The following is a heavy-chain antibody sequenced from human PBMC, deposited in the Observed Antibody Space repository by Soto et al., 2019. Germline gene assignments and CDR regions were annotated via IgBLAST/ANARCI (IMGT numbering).Heavy chain of an antibody. CDR2: IYYSGST. Sequence: TQSLTCPVSGGYISSGGYYWSWIRQHPGKGLEWIGYIYYSGSTYYNPSLKSRVTISVDTSKNQFSLKLSSVTAADTAVYYCARGGDCSSTSCYDYYYYMDVWGKGTTVTVSS. CDR3: ARGGDCSSTSCYDYYYYMDV. D-gene: IGHD2-2*01. CDR1: GGYISSGGYY. V-gene: IGHV4-31*03. J-gene: IGHJ6*03.